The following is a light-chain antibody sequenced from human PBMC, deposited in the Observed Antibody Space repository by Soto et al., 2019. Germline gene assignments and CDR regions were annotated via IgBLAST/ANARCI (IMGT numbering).Light chain of an antibody. CDR3: QQYGSSPST. J-gene: IGKJ1*01. Sequence: EILLTQSPGTLSLSPGERATLSCRASQSVSSYLAWYQQKPGQAPRLLIFGASIRATGIPDRFSGSGSGTDFTLTISGLEPEDFAVYYCQQYGSSPSTFGQGTKVDIK. V-gene: IGKV3-20*01. CDR1: QSVSSY. CDR2: GAS.